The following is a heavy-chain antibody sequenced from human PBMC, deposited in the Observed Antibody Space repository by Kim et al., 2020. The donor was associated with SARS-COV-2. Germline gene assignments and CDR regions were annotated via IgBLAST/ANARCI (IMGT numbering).Heavy chain of an antibody. CDR1: GFTVSSNY. J-gene: IGHJ4*02. CDR2: IYSGGST. CDR3: ARADTPVAVIKGKSFDY. V-gene: IGHV3-53*01. Sequence: GGSLRLSCAASGFTVSSNYMSWVRQAPGKGLEWVSVIYSGGSTYYADSVKGRFTISRDNSKNTLYLQMNSLRAEDTAVYYCARADTPVAVIKGKSFDYWGQGTLVTVSS. D-gene: IGHD2-21*01.